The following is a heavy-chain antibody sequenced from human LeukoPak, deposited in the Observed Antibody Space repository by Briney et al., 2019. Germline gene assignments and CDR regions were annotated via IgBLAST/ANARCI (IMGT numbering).Heavy chain of an antibody. Sequence: SVKVSCKASGGTFSSYAISWVRQAPGQGLEWMGGIIPIFGTANYAQKFQGRVTITADKSTSTAYMELSSLRSEDTAVYYCARKNWNDVNWFDPWGQGTLVTVSS. CDR2: IIPIFGTA. J-gene: IGHJ5*02. D-gene: IGHD1-1*01. V-gene: IGHV1-69*06. CDR1: GGTFSSYA. CDR3: ARKNWNDVNWFDP.